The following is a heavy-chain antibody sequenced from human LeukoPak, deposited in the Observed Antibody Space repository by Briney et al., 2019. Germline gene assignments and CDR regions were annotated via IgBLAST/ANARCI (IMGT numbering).Heavy chain of an antibody. CDR1: GFTFSSYA. J-gene: IGHJ4*02. CDR2: ISYDGSNK. Sequence: PGRSLRLSCAASGFTFSSYAMHWVRQAPGKGLEWVAVISYDGSNKYYADSVKGRFTISRDNSKNTLYLQMNSLRAEDTAVYYCARGGIGYCSGGSCYHSYVGDYWGQGTLVTVSS. V-gene: IGHV3-30*04. D-gene: IGHD2-15*01. CDR3: ARGGIGYCSGGSCYHSYVGDY.